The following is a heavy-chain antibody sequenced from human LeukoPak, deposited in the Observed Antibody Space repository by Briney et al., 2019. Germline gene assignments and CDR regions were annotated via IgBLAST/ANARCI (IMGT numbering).Heavy chain of an antibody. D-gene: IGHD7-27*01. J-gene: IGHJ4*02. Sequence: GGSLKPSWAAPGSTFSNYWMNWVGQVRGKGLGWASLINIDGSSTNYADSVKGRFTMSRDNAKNTLYLQMNSLRAEDTGVYYCAREITTNGGRYFDYWGQGTLVTVSS. V-gene: IGHV3-74*01. CDR3: AREITTNGGRYFDY. CDR2: INIDGSST. CDR1: GSTFSNYW.